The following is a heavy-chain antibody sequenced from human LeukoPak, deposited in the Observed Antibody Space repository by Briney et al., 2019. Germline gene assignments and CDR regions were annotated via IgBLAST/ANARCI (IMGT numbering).Heavy chain of an antibody. CDR2: MNPNSGNT. J-gene: IGHJ4*02. D-gene: IGHD6-13*01. CDR3: TAGGVYSLLDH. CDR1: GYTFTSYD. V-gene: IGHV1-8*01. Sequence: ASVKVSCKASGYTFTSYDINWVRQATGQGLEWMGWMNPNSGNTGYAQKLQGRVTMTRNTSISTAYMDLRSLRSDDTAVYYCTAGGVYSLLDHWGQGTQVTVSS.